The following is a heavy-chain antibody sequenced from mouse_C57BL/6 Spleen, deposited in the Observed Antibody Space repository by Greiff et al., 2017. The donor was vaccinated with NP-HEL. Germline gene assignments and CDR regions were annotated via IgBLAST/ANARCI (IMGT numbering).Heavy chain of an antibody. Sequence: EVMLVESGGGLVKPGGSLKLSCAASGFTFSDYGMHWVRQAPETGLEWVAYISSGSSTIYYADTVKGRFTISRDNAKNTLFLQMTSLRSEDTAMYYCARGPFPYYYAMDYWGQGTSVTVSS. CDR3: ARGPFPYYYAMDY. CDR2: ISSGSSTI. D-gene: IGHD3-3*01. CDR1: GFTFSDYG. J-gene: IGHJ4*01. V-gene: IGHV5-17*01.